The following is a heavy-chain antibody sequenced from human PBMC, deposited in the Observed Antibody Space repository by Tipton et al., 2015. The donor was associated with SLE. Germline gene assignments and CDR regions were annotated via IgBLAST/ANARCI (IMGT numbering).Heavy chain of an antibody. Sequence: LSLTCAASGFTFSSYAMYWVRQAPGKGLEYVSAISSNGGTTYHADSVKGRFAISRDKSKNMLYLQMGSLRDDDTAIYYCARGGGYCSGGSCYRRDAFDMWGQGTMVTVSS. V-gene: IGHV3-64*02. CDR3: ARGGGYCSGGSCYRRDAFDM. CDR1: GFTFSSYA. D-gene: IGHD2-15*01. CDR2: ISSNGGTT. J-gene: IGHJ3*02.